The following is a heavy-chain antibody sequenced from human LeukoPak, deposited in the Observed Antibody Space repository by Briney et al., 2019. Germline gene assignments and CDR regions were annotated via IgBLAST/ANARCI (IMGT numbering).Heavy chain of an antibody. CDR1: GFTFSSYW. J-gene: IGHJ4*02. CDR2: IDTDGSST. CDR3: ARSLPDYFDY. Sequence: GGSLRLSCAASGFTFSSYWMHWVRQAPGKGLVWVSRIDTDGSSTSYADSVKGRFTISRDNAKNTLYLQMSSLRTEDTALYYCARSLPDYFDYWGQGTLVTVSS. V-gene: IGHV3-74*01.